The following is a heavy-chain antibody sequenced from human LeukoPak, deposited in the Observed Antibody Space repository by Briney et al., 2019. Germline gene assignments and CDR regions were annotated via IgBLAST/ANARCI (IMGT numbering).Heavy chain of an antibody. J-gene: IGHJ5*02. CDR1: GGAISSGGYY. CDR2: IYYSGST. D-gene: IGHD1-26*01. V-gene: IGHV4-31*03. Sequence: SETLSLTCTVSGGAISSGGYYWSWIRQHPGKGLEWIGYIYYSGSTYYNPSLKSRVTISVDTSKNQFSLKLSSVTAADTAVYYCARGGSYYLNGWFDPWGQGTLVTVSS. CDR3: ARGGSYYLNGWFDP.